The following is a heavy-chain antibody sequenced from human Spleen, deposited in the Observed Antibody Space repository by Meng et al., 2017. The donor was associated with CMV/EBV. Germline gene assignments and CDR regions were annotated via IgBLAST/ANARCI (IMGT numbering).Heavy chain of an antibody. V-gene: IGHV1-69*05. CDR2: SIPICGTA. J-gene: IGHJ5*02. CDR1: GGNYRSDG. Sequence: GGNYRSDGITWVRQAPGQGLEWMGGSIPICGTANYAQMFQGRVTITTDESTSTAYMELSSLRLEDTAVYYCARAKKGAVAGVWFDPWGQGTLVTVSS. CDR3: ARAKKGAVAGVWFDP. D-gene: IGHD6-13*01.